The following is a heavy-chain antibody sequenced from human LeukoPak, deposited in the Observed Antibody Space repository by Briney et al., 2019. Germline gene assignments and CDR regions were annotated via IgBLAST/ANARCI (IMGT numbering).Heavy chain of an antibody. CDR2: ISSSSSYI. Sequence: GGSLSLSCAASGFTFSSYNMNWVRQAPGKGLEWVSFISSSSSYIYYADSVKGRFTISRDNSKNTLYLQMNSLRAEDTAVYYCVATRSILYYYGSGSSENWGRGTLVTVSS. V-gene: IGHV3-21*04. CDR1: GFTFSSYN. D-gene: IGHD3-10*01. CDR3: VATRSILYYYGSGSSEN. J-gene: IGHJ2*01.